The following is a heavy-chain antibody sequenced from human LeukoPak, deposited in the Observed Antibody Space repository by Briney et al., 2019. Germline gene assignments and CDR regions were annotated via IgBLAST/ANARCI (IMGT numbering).Heavy chain of an antibody. Sequence: SETLSLTCTVSGGSISSYYWGWIRQPPGKGLEWIGSIYYSGSTYYNPSLKSRVTISVDTSKNQFSLKLSSVTAADTAVYYCARGGSRDGYNWGFLDYWGQGTLVTVSS. CDR2: IYYSGST. V-gene: IGHV4-39*01. CDR3: ARGGSRDGYNWGFLDY. CDR1: GGSISSYY. D-gene: IGHD5-24*01. J-gene: IGHJ4*02.